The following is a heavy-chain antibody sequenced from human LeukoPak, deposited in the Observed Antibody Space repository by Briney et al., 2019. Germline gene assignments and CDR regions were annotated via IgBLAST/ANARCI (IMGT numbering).Heavy chain of an antibody. D-gene: IGHD1-14*01. V-gene: IGHV6-1*01. CDR3: ARRYWAHGMNV. CDR1: GDSVSSDTTA. Sequence: SQTLSLTCAISGDSVSSDTTAWDWSRQSPSRGGEWRVRAYYTSKWITNYAVSVRSRITLNPNTSNNPFSLQLNSVTPEDTAVYYCARRYWAHGMNVWGAGTTVTVSS. CDR2: AYYTSKWIT. J-gene: IGHJ6*01.